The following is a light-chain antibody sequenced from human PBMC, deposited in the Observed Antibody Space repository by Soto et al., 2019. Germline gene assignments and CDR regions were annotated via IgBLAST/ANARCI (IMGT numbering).Light chain of an antibody. CDR3: KQYNSYPS. CDR1: QSISSW. CDR2: KAS. J-gene: IGKJ4*01. Sequence: DIQMTQSPSTLSASVGDRVTITCRASQSISSWLAWYQQKPGKAPKLLIYKASSLESGVPSRFSGGGPGKDFPLTISSLQPDDFATYYCKQYNSYPSFGGGTKVEIK. V-gene: IGKV1-5*03.